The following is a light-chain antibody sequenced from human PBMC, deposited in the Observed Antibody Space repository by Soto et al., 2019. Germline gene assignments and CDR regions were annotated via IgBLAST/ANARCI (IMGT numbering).Light chain of an antibody. Sequence: EMELTQSPGTLSLSPGEGATLSCRASQSVSSNYLAWFQQKPGQAPRLLIYGASSRATGIPDRFSGSGSGTDFTLTISRLEPEDFAVYYCQQYGSSPWTFGQGTKVDIK. J-gene: IGKJ1*01. CDR1: QSVSSNY. V-gene: IGKV3-20*01. CDR2: GAS. CDR3: QQYGSSPWT.